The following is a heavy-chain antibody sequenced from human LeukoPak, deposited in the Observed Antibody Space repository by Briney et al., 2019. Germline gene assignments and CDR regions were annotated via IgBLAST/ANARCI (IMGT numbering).Heavy chain of an antibody. Sequence: GGSLTLSCAASGFTFSSYAMSRVRQAPGKGLEWVSAISGSGGSTYYADSVKGRFTISRDNSKNTLYLQMNSLRAEDTAVYYCAKDRSSGWTDDAFDIWGQGTMVTVTS. J-gene: IGHJ3*02. CDR1: GFTFSSYA. V-gene: IGHV3-23*01. CDR2: ISGSGGST. D-gene: IGHD6-19*01. CDR3: AKDRSSGWTDDAFDI.